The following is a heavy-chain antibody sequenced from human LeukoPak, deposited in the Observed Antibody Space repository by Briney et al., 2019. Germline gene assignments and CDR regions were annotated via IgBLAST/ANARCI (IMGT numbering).Heavy chain of an antibody. CDR1: GYTFTSYG. Sequence: ASVKVSCKASGYTFTSYGISWVRQAPGQGLEWMGWISAYNGNTNYAQKLQGRVTMTTDTSTSTAYMELRSLRSDDTAVYYCARSPGRLRPIEYFQHWGQGTLVTVSS. V-gene: IGHV1-18*01. J-gene: IGHJ1*01. CDR2: ISAYNGNT. CDR3: ARSPGRLRPIEYFQH. D-gene: IGHD3-16*01.